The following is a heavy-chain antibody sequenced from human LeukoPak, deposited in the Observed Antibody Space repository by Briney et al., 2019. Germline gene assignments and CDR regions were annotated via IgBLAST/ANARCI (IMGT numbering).Heavy chain of an antibody. CDR2: IRYDGSNK. J-gene: IGHJ5*02. D-gene: IGHD6-6*01. Sequence: GGSLRPSCAASGFTFSSYGMHWVRQAPGRGLEWVAFIRYDGSNKYYADSVKGRFTISRDNSKNTLYLQMNSLRAEDTAVYYCAKDLTRVAARPGNWFDPWGQGTLVTVSS. CDR1: GFTFSSYG. V-gene: IGHV3-30*02. CDR3: AKDLTRVAARPGNWFDP.